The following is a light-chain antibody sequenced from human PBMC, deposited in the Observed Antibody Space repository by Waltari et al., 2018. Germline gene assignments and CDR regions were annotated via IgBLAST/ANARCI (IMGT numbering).Light chain of an antibody. CDR1: SPNIGAGSD. Sequence: QSGLTQPPSVSGAPGQRVTISCTGSSPNIGAGSDVHWYQVHPGTTPKLLIYGSKNRPAGVANLFCGSKAGTSASLAITVRQSEDEADYYCQSYDSSLRASLFGGGTRLTGL. V-gene: IGLV1-40*01. J-gene: IGLJ2*01. CDR3: QSYDSSLRASL. CDR2: GSK.